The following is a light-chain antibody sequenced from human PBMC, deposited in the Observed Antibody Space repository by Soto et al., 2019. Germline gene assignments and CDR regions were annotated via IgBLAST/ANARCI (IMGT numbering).Light chain of an antibody. CDR2: KVS. CDR1: QSVTNW. Sequence: DIPMTQSPSTLSASVGDRVTITCRASQSVTNWLAWYQQKPGKAPKLLIYKVSTLESAVPSRFSGSGSGTEFTLTISCLQPDDFATYYCQQYNSYSSYTFGQGTKLEIK. CDR3: QQYNSYSSYT. V-gene: IGKV1-5*03. J-gene: IGKJ2*01.